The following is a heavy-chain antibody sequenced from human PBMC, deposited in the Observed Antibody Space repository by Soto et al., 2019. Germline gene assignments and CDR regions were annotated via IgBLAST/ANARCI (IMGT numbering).Heavy chain of an antibody. CDR2: IYYSGST. CDR1: GGSISSYY. CDR3: ARAGLGYCSGGSCYTFDY. J-gene: IGHJ4*02. Sequence: SETLSLTCTVSGGSISSYYWSWIRQPPGKGLEWIGYIYYSGSTNYNPSLKSRVTISVDTSKNQFSLKLSSVTAADTAVYYCARAGLGYCSGGSCYTFDYWGQGTLVTVSS. D-gene: IGHD2-15*01. V-gene: IGHV4-59*01.